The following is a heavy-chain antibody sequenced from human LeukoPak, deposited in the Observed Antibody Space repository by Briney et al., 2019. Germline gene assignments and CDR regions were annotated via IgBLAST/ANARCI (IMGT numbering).Heavy chain of an antibody. CDR1: GYPFDNFG. J-gene: IGHJ4*01. CDR3: ARDRVGGDLTGVSLY. Sequence: AAVKVSCTASGYPFDNFGLTWVRQARGQGIEWMGWIRAYNRNTHYAQKFRGRLTLTTETSTSTAYLELRSLKSDDTAVYYCARDRVGGDLTGVSLYWGQGTLVTVSS. CDR2: IRAYNRNT. D-gene: IGHD4-17*01. V-gene: IGHV1-18*01.